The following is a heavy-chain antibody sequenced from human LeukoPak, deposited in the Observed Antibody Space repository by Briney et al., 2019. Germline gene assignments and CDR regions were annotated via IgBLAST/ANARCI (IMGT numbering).Heavy chain of an antibody. CDR3: ARARYSSSWYRGRNWFDP. CDR1: GGSISSYY. CDR2: IYYSGST. Sequence: SETLSLTCTVSGGSISSYYWSWLRQPPGKGLGWIGYIYYSGSTNYNPSLKSRVTISVDTSKNQFSLKLSSVTAADTAVYYCARARYSSSWYRGRNWFDPWGQGTLVTVSS. D-gene: IGHD6-13*01. V-gene: IGHV4-59*01. J-gene: IGHJ5*02.